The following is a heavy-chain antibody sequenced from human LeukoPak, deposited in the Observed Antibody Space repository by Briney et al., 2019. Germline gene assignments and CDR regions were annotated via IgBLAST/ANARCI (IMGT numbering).Heavy chain of an antibody. D-gene: IGHD5-18*01. V-gene: IGHV1-2*02. CDR1: GYTFTGHY. CDR2: INPNSGGT. Sequence: ASVKVSCKASGYTFTGHYMHWVRQAPGQGLEWMGWINPNSGGTNYAQKFQGRVTMTRDTSISTAYMELSRLRSDDTAVYHCARDLRGYSYGYHSSVSYYGMDVWGQGTTVTVSS. J-gene: IGHJ6*02. CDR3: ARDLRGYSYGYHSSVSYYGMDV.